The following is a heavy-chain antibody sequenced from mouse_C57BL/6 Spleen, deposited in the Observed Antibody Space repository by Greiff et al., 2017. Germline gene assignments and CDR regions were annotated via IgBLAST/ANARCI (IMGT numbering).Heavy chain of an antibody. J-gene: IGHJ4*01. CDR3: ARAHYYGSSYDYAMDY. CDR2: IDPANGNT. V-gene: IGHV14-3*01. D-gene: IGHD1-1*01. CDR1: GFNIKNTY. Sequence: EVQLQQSVAELVRPGASVKLSCTASGFNIKNTYMHWVKQRPEQGLEWIGRIDPANGNTKYAPKFQGKATITADTSSNTAYLQLSSLTAEDTAIYYCARAHYYGSSYDYAMDYWGQGTSVTVSS.